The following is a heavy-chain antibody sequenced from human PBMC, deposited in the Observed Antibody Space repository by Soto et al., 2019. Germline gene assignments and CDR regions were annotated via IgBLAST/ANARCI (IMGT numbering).Heavy chain of an antibody. CDR3: ARDLGIGAVAKYFDY. V-gene: IGHV1-18*01. CDR2: ISAYNGNT. D-gene: IGHD6-13*01. J-gene: IGHJ4*02. Sequence: ASVKVSCKASGYTFTSYGISWVRQAPGQGLEWMGWISAYNGNTNYAQKLQGRVTMTTDTSTSTAYMELRSLRSDDTAVYYCARDLGIGAVAKYFDYWGQGTLVTVSS. CDR1: GYTFTSYG.